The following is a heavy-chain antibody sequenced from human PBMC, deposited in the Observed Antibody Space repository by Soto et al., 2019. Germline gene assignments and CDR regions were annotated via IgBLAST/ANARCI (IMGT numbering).Heavy chain of an antibody. Sequence: ASVKVSCKVSGYTLTELSMHWVRQAPGKGLEWMGGFDPEDGETIYAQKFQGRVTMTEDTSTDTAYMELSSLRSEDTAVYYCARDITILGVVIVPAFDICGQGTMVLGSS. J-gene: IGHJ3*02. CDR1: GYTLTELS. D-gene: IGHD3-3*01. CDR3: ARDITILGVVIVPAFDI. V-gene: IGHV1-24*01. CDR2: FDPEDGET.